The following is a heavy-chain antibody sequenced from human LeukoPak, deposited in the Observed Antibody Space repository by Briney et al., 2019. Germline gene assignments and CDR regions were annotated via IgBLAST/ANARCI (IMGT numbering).Heavy chain of an antibody. CDR1: GYTFSSSW. CDR3: ARCPYSSGWYYSNDY. CDR2: IYPGDSDT. Sequence: GESLKISCKGSGYTFSSSWIGWVRQMPGKGLEWMGIIYPGDSDTRYSPSFQGQVTISADKSISTAYLQWSSLKASDTAMYYCARCPYSSGWYYSNDYWGQGTLVTVSS. V-gene: IGHV5-51*01. J-gene: IGHJ4*02. D-gene: IGHD6-19*01.